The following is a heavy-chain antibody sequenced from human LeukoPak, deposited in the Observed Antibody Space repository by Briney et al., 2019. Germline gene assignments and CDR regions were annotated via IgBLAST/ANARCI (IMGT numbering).Heavy chain of an antibody. CDR1: GFTFSNYA. Sequence: GGSLRLSCVASGFTFSNYAMSWVRQAPGMGLEWVSALSGSGTKTYYADSVKGRFTISRDNSKNTLYLQMNSLRAEDTAVYYCAKDSRYYYDSSGYLPHAYYYYYYGMDVWGQGTTVTVSS. J-gene: IGHJ6*02. V-gene: IGHV3-23*01. D-gene: IGHD3-22*01. CDR3: AKDSRYYYDSSGYLPHAYYYYYYGMDV. CDR2: LSGSGTKT.